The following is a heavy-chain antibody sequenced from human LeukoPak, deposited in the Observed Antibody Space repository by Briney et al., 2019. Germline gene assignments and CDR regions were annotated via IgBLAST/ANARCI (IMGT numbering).Heavy chain of an antibody. Sequence: PSETLSLTCTVSGGSISSYYWSWIRQPPGKGLEWIGYIYYSGSTNYNPSLKSRVTISVDTSKNQFSLKLSSVTAADTAVYYCASAMGATRSYAFDIWGQGTMVTVSS. CDR2: IYYSGST. CDR3: ASAMGATRSYAFDI. CDR1: GGSISSYY. J-gene: IGHJ3*02. V-gene: IGHV4-59*01. D-gene: IGHD1-26*01.